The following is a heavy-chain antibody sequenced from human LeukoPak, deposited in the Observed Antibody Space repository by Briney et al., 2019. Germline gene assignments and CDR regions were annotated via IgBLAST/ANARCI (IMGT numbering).Heavy chain of an antibody. Sequence: SETLSLTCTVSGGSISSSSYYWGWIRQPPAKGLEWIGTMYYSGNTYYNPSLKSRVTISVHTSKNPISLKLSSVTAADTAVYYCARQPAGDYVSDYWGQGTLVTVSS. J-gene: IGHJ4*02. CDR1: GGSISSSSYY. CDR2: MYYSGNT. V-gene: IGHV4-39*01. CDR3: ARQPAGDYVSDY. D-gene: IGHD4-17*01.